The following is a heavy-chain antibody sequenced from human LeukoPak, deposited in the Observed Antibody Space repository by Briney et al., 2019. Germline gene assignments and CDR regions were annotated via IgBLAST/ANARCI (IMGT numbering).Heavy chain of an antibody. Sequence: GGSLRLSCAASGFTFSSYEMNWVRQAPGKGLEWVSYISSGGNTIYYADSVKGRFTISRDNAKNSLYLQMNSLRAEGTAVYYCARGGIVGAIWFDPWGQGTLVTVSS. CDR1: GFTFSSYE. J-gene: IGHJ5*02. CDR3: ARGGIVGAIWFDP. D-gene: IGHD1-26*01. V-gene: IGHV3-48*03. CDR2: ISSGGNTI.